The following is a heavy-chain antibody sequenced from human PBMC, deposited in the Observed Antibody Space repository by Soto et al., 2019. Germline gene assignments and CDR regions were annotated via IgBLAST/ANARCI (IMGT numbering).Heavy chain of an antibody. CDR1: GFSLTTRGVG. J-gene: IGHJ5*02. V-gene: IGHV2-5*02. CDR3: AHLTTDCVDTSCHSWFDP. Sequence: QITLRESGPPLVKPTQTLTLTCTFSGFSLTTRGVGVGWIRQPPGKALEWLALIYWDDDKRYSPSLKRRSTITRDTSKNQVVLTMTNMDPVDTATYYCAHLTTDCVDTSCHSWFDPWGQGTLVTVS. D-gene: IGHD2-2*01. CDR2: IYWDDDK.